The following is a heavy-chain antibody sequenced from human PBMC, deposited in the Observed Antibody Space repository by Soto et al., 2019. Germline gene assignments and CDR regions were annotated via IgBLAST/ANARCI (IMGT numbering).Heavy chain of an antibody. J-gene: IGHJ5*02. CDR2: IYWDDDK. D-gene: IGHD3-16*01. V-gene: IGHV2-5*02. Sequence: QITLKESGPTLVKPTQTLTLTCTFSGFSLTTRGVGVGWIRQPPGKALECLALIYWDDDKRYSPSLQSRLSITKDTSKNQLVLTMTNVDPVDTATYYCAHIPNSYQYDSFDPWGQGTIVSVSS. CDR3: AHIPNSYQYDSFDP. CDR1: GFSLTTRGVG.